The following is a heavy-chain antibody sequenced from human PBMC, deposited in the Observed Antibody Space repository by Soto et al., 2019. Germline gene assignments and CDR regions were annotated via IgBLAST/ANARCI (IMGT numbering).Heavy chain of an antibody. CDR2: ISYDGSNK. CDR1: GFTFSSYG. J-gene: IGHJ3*02. CDR3: AKLEFGYCGGDCYSHAFDI. Sequence: ESGGGVVQPGRSLRLSCAASGFTFSSYGMHWVRQAPGKGLEWVAVISYDGSNKYYADSVKGRFTISRDNSKNTLYLQMNSLRAEDTAVYYCAKLEFGYCGGDCYSHAFDIWGQGTMVTVSS. V-gene: IGHV3-30*18. D-gene: IGHD2-21*02.